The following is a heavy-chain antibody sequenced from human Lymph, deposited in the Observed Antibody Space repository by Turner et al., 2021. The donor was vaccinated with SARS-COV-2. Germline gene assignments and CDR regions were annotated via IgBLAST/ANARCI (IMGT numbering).Heavy chain of an antibody. CDR2: IDPNSGGT. D-gene: IGHD3-10*01. CDR1: GYTFTGYY. V-gene: IGHV1-2*02. Sequence: QVQLVQSGAEVKKPGASVKVCCKASGYTFTGYYMHWVRQAPGQGLEWMGWIDPNSGGTNNPQKFQGRVTMTRDTSISRAYMELSRLRSDDTAVYYCARSRDLQSMVRGVDPFDYWGQGTLVTVSS. CDR3: ARSRDLQSMVRGVDPFDY. J-gene: IGHJ4*02.